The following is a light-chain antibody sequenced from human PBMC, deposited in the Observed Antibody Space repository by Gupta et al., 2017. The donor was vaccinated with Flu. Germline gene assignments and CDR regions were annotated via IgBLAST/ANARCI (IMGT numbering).Light chain of an antibody. Sequence: DIQMTQSPSSLSASVGDRVTITCQASQDISNYLNWYQQKPGKAPKLLIYDASNVETGVPSRFSGSGSGTDFTFTISSLQPEDIATYYCQQYYNLLWTFGQGTXVEIK. V-gene: IGKV1-33*01. J-gene: IGKJ1*01. CDR2: DAS. CDR1: QDISNY. CDR3: QQYYNLLWT.